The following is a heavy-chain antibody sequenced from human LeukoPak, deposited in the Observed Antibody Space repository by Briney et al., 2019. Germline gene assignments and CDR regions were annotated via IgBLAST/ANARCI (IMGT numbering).Heavy chain of an antibody. J-gene: IGHJ5*02. CDR2: IKQDESKR. V-gene: IGHV3-7*01. CDR1: GFTFSNYW. D-gene: IGHD2-2*01. Sequence: GGSLRLSCVASGFTFSNYWMSWVRQAPGKGLEWVANIKQDESKRYYVDSVKGRFTISRDNAKNSLYLQINSLRAEDMAVYYCAREASLYCSGNDCYWVFDRWGQGTLVTVSS. CDR3: AREASLYCSGNDCYWVFDR.